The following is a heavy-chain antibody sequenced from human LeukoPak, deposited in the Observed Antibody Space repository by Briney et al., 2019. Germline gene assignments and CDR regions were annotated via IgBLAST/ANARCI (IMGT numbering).Heavy chain of an antibody. CDR3: ARAGIVPKYYDFWSGQYYYYYMDV. Sequence: PSETLSLTCTVSGGSISSYYWSWIRQPAGKGLEWIGRIYSSGSTNYNPSLKSRVTISVDTSKNQFSLKLSSVTAADTAVYYCARAGIVPKYYDFWSGQYYYYYMDVWGKGTTVTVSS. D-gene: IGHD3-3*01. CDR2: IYSSGST. CDR1: GGSISSYY. J-gene: IGHJ6*03. V-gene: IGHV4-4*07.